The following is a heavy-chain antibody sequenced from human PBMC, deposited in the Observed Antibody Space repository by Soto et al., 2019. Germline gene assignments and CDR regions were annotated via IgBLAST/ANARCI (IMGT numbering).Heavy chain of an antibody. CDR1: GFTFANSW. J-gene: IGHJ4*02. Sequence: GGSLRLSCAASGFTFANSWMHWIRQAPGKGPEWVSRVTGDGHTIQYADSVKGRFTVSRDNAKNTLYLQMNSLRAEDTAVYYCATAEVDYWGPGTLVTVSS. V-gene: IGHV3-74*01. CDR3: ATAEVDY. CDR2: VTGDGHTI.